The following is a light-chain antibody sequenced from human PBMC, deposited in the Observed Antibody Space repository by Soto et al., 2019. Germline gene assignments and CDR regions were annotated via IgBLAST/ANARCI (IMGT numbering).Light chain of an antibody. CDR3: ASYTTTNTVI. CDR1: SSDVGGYNF. CDR2: EVF. J-gene: IGLJ2*01. V-gene: IGLV2-14*01. Sequence: QSVLTQPASVSGSPGQSITISCTGSSSDVGGYNFVSWYQQHPGKAPKLLISEVFNRPLGVSDRFSGSKSGNTASLTISGLQAEDEADYFCASYTTTNTVIFGGGTKVTVL.